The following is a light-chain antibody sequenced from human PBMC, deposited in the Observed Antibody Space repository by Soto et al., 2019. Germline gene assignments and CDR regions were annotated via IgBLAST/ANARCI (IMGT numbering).Light chain of an antibody. CDR3: CTFTGRTFV. Sequence: QSVLTQPRSVSGSPGQSVTVSCTGTSSDVGAYNYVAWYQQHPGKVPKLMISGVNKRPSGVPDRFSGSKSGNTASLTISGLRSEDEADYYCCTFTGRTFVFGTGTKLTVL. J-gene: IGLJ1*01. CDR1: SSDVGAYNY. V-gene: IGLV2-11*01. CDR2: GVN.